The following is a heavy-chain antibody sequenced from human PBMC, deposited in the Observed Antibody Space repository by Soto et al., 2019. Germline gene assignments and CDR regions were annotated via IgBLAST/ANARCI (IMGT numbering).Heavy chain of an antibody. J-gene: IGHJ4*02. CDR1: GGSISSSSYY. Sequence: SETLSLTCTVSGGSISSSSYYWGWIRQPPEKGLEWIGSIYYSGSTYYNPSLKSRVTISVDTSKNQFSLKLSSVTAADTAVYYCARHWWVTTWYYFDYWGQGTLVTVYS. CDR2: IYYSGST. V-gene: IGHV4-39*01. D-gene: IGHD4-17*01. CDR3: ARHWWVTTWYYFDY.